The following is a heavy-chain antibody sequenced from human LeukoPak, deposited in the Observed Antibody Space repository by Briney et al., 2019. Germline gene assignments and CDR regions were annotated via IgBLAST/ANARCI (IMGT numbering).Heavy chain of an antibody. Sequence: GGSLRLSCAASGFTFSDYYMSWIRQAPGKGLEWVSYISSSGSTIYYTDSVKGRFTISRDNAKNSLSLQMNSLRAEDTAVYYCARGTYSGTYYAWYYFDYWGQGTLVTVSS. CDR2: ISSSGSTI. CDR1: GFTFSDYY. J-gene: IGHJ4*02. CDR3: ARGTYSGTYYAWYYFDY. V-gene: IGHV3-11*01. D-gene: IGHD1-26*01.